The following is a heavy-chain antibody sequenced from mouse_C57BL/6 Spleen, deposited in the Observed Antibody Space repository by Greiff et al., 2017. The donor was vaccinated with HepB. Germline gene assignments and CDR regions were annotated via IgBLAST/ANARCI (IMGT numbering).Heavy chain of an antibody. CDR2: IDPENGDT. CDR1: GFNIKDDY. CDR3: TRGVVVPYAMDY. D-gene: IGHD1-1*01. Sequence: VQLQQSGAELVRPGASVKLSCTASGFNIKDDYMHWVKQRPEQGLEWIGWIDPENGDTEYASKFQGKATITADTSSNTAYLQLSSLTSEDTAVYYCTRGVVVPYAMDYWGQGTSVTVSS. J-gene: IGHJ4*01. V-gene: IGHV14-4*01.